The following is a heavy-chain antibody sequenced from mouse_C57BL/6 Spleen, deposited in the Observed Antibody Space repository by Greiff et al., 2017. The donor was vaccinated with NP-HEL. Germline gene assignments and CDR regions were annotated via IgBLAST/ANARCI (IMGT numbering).Heavy chain of an antibody. D-gene: IGHD3-1*01. CDR1: GYTFTDYY. J-gene: IGHJ2*01. V-gene: IGHV1-26*01. CDR2: INPNNGGT. Sequence: VQLQQSGPELVKPGASVKISSKASGYTFTDYYMNWVKQSHGKSLEWIGDINPNNGGTSYNQKFKGKATLTVDKSSSTAYMELRSLTSEDSAVYYCARGLYYFDYWGQGTTLTVSS. CDR3: ARGLYYFDY.